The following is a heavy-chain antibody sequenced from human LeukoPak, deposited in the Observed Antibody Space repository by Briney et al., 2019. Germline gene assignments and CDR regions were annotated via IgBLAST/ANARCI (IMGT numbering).Heavy chain of an antibody. J-gene: IGHJ3*02. D-gene: IGHD1-26*01. Sequence: ASVTVSCKASGYTLTSYYMHWVRQAPGQGLEWMGIINPSGGSTSYAQKFQGRVTMTRDMSTSTVYMELSSLRSDDTAVYYCARAGIVGAPSDAFDIWGQGTMGTVSA. CDR1: GYTLTSYY. CDR3: ARAGIVGAPSDAFDI. CDR2: INPSGGST. V-gene: IGHV1-46*01.